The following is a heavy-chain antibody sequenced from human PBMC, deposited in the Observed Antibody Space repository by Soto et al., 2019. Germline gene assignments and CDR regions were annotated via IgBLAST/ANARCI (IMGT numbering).Heavy chain of an antibody. D-gene: IGHD5-18*01. J-gene: IGHJ4*02. V-gene: IGHV3-30-3*01. CDR3: AKALAPIYSYGKIDY. CDR1: GFTFSSYA. CDR2: ISYDGSNK. Sequence: QVQLVESGGGVVQPGRSLRLSCAASGFTFSSYAMHWVRQAPGKGLEWVAVISYDGSNKYYADSVKGRFTISRDNSKNTLYLHMNSLRADDTAVYYCAKALAPIYSYGKIDYWGQGTLVTVSS.